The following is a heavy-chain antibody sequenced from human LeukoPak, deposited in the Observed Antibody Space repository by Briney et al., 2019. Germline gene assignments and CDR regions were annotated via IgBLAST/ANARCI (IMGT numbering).Heavy chain of an antibody. CDR1: GGSFSGYY. CDR3: ARGQRSGSYYSSFATNICFDR. CDR2: INHRVST. J-gene: IGHJ5*02. D-gene: IGHD1-26*01. Sequence: SETLSLTCAVYGGSFSGYYWSWIRQPPGKGLEWIGEINHRVSTNYNPPLKSRVTISVDTSKNQFSLKLSSVTAADTAVYYCARGQRSGSYYSSFATNICFDRWGQGILVTVSS. V-gene: IGHV4-34*01.